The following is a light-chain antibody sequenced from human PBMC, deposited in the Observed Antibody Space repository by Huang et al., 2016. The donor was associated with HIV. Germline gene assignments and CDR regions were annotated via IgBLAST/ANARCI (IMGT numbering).Light chain of an antibody. CDR3: QQSYSMPIT. J-gene: IGKJ5*01. Sequence: DIQVTQSPVSLSASVGDRVTITCRASQPINTYLNWYQQKPGKAPKLLIYDSSTVQSGVPARFSGRGSGTDFTLTISSLQPEDFATYYCQQSYSMPITFGLGTRLEI. CDR2: DSS. CDR1: QPINTY. V-gene: IGKV1-39*01.